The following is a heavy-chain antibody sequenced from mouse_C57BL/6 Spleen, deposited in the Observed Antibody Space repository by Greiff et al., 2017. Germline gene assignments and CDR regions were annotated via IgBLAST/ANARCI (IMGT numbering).Heavy chain of an antibody. CDR3: ARSHYYGSSYWDFDV. CDR1: GYAFSSSW. Sequence: QVQLKESGPELVKPGASVKISCKASGYAFSSSWMNWVKQRPGKGLEWIGRIYPGDGDTNYNGKFKGKATLTSDKSSSTADMQLSSLTSDDSAVYFCARSHYYGSSYWDFDVWGTGTTVTVSS. CDR2: IYPGDGDT. J-gene: IGHJ1*03. V-gene: IGHV1-82*01. D-gene: IGHD1-1*01.